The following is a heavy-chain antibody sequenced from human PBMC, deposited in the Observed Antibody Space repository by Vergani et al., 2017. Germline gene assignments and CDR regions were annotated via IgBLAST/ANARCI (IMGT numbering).Heavy chain of an antibody. J-gene: IGHJ4*02. Sequence: QLQLQESGPGLVKPSETLSLTCTVSGGSISSSSYYWGWIRQPPGKGLEWIGYIYYSGSTNYNPSLKSRVTISVDTSKNQFSLKLSSVTAADTAVYYCARTVEGVIIDWGQGTLVTVSS. CDR3: ARTVEGVIID. CDR2: IYYSGST. D-gene: IGHD3-10*01. CDR1: GGSISSSSYY. V-gene: IGHV4-61*05.